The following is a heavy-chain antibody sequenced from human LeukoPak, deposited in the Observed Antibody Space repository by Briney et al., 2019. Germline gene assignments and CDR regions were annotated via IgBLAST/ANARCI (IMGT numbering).Heavy chain of an antibody. CDR2: INRRGST. V-gene: IGHV4-34*01. CDR1: GGSFSSHY. J-gene: IGHJ6*04. CDR3: ARGLRQGSAWSWGPKEKSYQYMDV. Sequence: SETLSLTCGVSGGSFSSHYWTWVRQPPGKGLEWIGEINRRGSTNYNPSLESRVTVSADASRNQLSLSLTSVTAADSAVYFCARGLRQGSAWSWGPKEKSYQYMDVWGTGTTVIVSS. D-gene: IGHD6-19*01.